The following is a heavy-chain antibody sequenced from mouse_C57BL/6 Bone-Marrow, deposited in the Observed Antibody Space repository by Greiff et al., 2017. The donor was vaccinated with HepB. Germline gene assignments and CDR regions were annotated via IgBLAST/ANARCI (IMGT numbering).Heavy chain of an antibody. V-gene: IGHV14-4*01. CDR3: TRESYGSSPSD. CDR1: GFNIKDDY. D-gene: IGHD1-1*01. CDR2: IDPENGDT. J-gene: IGHJ2*01. Sequence: VQLQQSGAKLVRPGASVKLSCTASGFNIKDDYMHWVKQRPEQGLEWIGWIDPENGDTEYASKFQGTATITANTSSNTAYLQLSSLTSEDTAVYSCTRESYGSSPSDWGQGTTLTVSS.